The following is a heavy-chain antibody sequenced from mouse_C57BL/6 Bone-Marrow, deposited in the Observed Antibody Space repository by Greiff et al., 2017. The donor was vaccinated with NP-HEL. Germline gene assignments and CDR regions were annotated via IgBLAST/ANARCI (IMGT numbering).Heavy chain of an antibody. J-gene: IGHJ4*01. CDR1: GFSLTSYG. D-gene: IGHD1-1*01. V-gene: IGHV2-2*01. Sequence: QVQLQQSGPGLVQPSQSLSITCTVSGFSLTSYGVHWVRQSPGKGLEWLGVIWSGGSTDYNAAFISRLSISKDNSKSQVFFKMNSLQADDTAIYYCARNSRGSLYYYAMDYWGQGTSVTVSS. CDR3: ARNSRGSLYYYAMDY. CDR2: IWSGGST.